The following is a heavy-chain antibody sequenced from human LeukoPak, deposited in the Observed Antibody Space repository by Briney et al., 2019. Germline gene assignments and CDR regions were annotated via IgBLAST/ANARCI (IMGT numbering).Heavy chain of an antibody. Sequence: SVKVSCKASGGTFSSYAISWVRQAPGQGLEWMGGIIPIFGTANYAQKFQGRVTITTDESTSTAYMELSSLRSEDTAVYYCSRGDYSNYPDSSYYMVVWGKGTTVTVSS. J-gene: IGHJ6*03. CDR3: SRGDYSNYPDSSYYMVV. CDR2: IIPIFGTA. D-gene: IGHD4-11*01. V-gene: IGHV1-69*05. CDR1: GGTFSSYA.